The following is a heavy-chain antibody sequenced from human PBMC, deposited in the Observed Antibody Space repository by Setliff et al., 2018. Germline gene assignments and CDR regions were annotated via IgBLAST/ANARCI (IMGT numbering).Heavy chain of an antibody. Sequence: GSLRLSCAASGFTFSSSAMAWVRQAPGKGLEWVSAISSTITSTYYADSVKGRFTISRDNSKNTLYLQMNSLRAEDTAVYYCAKGGTTITIFGVVITDAFDIWGQGTMVTVSS. CDR3: AKGGTTITIFGVVITDAFDI. CDR1: GFTFSSSA. D-gene: IGHD3-3*01. V-gene: IGHV3-23*01. CDR2: ISSTITST. J-gene: IGHJ3*02.